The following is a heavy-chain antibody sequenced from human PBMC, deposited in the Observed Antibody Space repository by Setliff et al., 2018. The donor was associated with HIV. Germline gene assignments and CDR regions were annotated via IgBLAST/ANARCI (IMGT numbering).Heavy chain of an antibody. D-gene: IGHD2-2*02. CDR1: GGSISSHY. V-gene: IGHV4-59*11. CDR3: ARDKRYRFPFDS. CDR2: IYYSGST. J-gene: IGHJ4*02. Sequence: KASETLSLTCTVSGGSISSHYWSWIRQPPGKGLEWIGSIYYSGSTNYNPSLKSRVTISLATSKNQFSLSLRSLSAAATAVYYCARDKRYRFPFDSWGQGTLVTVSS.